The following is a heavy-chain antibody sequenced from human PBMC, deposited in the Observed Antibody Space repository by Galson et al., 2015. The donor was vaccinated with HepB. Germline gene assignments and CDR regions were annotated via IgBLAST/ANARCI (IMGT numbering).Heavy chain of an antibody. J-gene: IGHJ3*02. CDR2: IWYDGSNK. D-gene: IGHD2-2*01. V-gene: IGHV3-33*01. CDR1: GFTFSSYG. CDR3: ATDIVVVPADNAFDI. Sequence: SLRLSCAASGFTFSSYGMHWVRQAPGKGLEWVAVIWYDGSNKYYADSVKGRFTISRDNSKNTLYLQMNSLRAEDTAVYYCATDIVVVPADNAFDIWGQGTMVTVSS.